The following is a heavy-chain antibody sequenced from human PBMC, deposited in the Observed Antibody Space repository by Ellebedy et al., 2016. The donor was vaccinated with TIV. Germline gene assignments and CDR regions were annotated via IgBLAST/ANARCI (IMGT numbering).Heavy chain of an antibody. V-gene: IGHV3-7*01. D-gene: IGHD4/OR15-4a*01. CDR3: AGAFDY. Sequence: PGGSLRLSCAASGFTFSSYWMNWVRQAQGKGLEWVANINEDGSERGYVDSVKGRFTISRDNSKNSLYLKMHSLRAEDSAVYYCAGAFDYWGQGTLVTVSS. J-gene: IGHJ4*02. CDR2: INEDGSER. CDR1: GFTFSSYW.